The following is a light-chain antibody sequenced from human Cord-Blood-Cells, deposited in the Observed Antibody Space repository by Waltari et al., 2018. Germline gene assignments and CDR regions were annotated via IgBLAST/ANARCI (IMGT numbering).Light chain of an antibody. V-gene: IGKV1-33*01. Sequence: DIQMTQSPSSLSASVGDRVTITCQASQDISNYLNLYQQKPGKAPKLLIYDASNLETGVPSRFSGSGSGTDFTFTISSLQPEDIATYYCQQYDNPPRTFGGGTKVEIK. J-gene: IGKJ4*01. CDR3: QQYDNPPRT. CDR2: DAS. CDR1: QDISNY.